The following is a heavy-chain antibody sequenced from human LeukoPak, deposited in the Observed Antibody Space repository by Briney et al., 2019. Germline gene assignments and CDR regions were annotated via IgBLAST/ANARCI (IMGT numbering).Heavy chain of an antibody. CDR3: ARDLSYCGGDCYSGRNWFDP. J-gene: IGHJ5*02. CDR2: IIPIFGTA. V-gene: IGHV1-69*05. D-gene: IGHD2-21*02. CDR1: GGTFSSYA. Sequence: EASVKVSCKASGGTFSSYAISWVRQAPGQGLEWMGRIIPIFGTANYAQKFQGRVTITTDESTSTAYMELSSLRSEDTAVYYCARDLSYCGGDCYSGRNWFDPWGQGTLVTVSS.